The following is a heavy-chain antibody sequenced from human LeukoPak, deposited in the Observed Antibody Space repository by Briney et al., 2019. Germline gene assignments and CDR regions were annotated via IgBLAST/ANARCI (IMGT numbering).Heavy chain of an antibody. CDR1: GFTFSSYE. CDR2: ISSSGSTI. V-gene: IGHV3-48*03. D-gene: IGHD6-19*01. CDR3: ARDSGGSSGWNRFDY. J-gene: IGHJ4*02. Sequence: GGSLRLSCAASGFTFSSYEMNWVRQAPGKGLEWVSYISSSGSTIYYADSVKGRFTISRDNAKNSLYPQMNSLKAEDTAVYYCARDSGGSSGWNRFDYWGQGTLVTVSS.